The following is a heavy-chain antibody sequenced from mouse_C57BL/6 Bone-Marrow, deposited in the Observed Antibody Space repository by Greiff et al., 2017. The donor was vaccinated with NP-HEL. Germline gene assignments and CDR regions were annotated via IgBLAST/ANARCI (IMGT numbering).Heavy chain of an antibody. V-gene: IGHV1-59*01. Sequence: VKLQQPGAELVRPGTSVKLSCKASGYTFTSYWMHWVKQRPGQGLEWIGVIDPSDSYTNYNQKFKGKATLTVDTSSSTAYMQLSSLTSEDSAVYYCAILLRCYFDYWGQGTTLTVSS. CDR2: IDPSDSYT. J-gene: IGHJ2*01. CDR3: AILLRCYFDY. CDR1: GYTFTSYW. D-gene: IGHD1-1*01.